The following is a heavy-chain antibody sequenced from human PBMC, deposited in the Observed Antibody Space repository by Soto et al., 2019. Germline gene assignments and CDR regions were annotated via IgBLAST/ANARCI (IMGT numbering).Heavy chain of an antibody. CDR3: ARGFVDTAMVFDY. J-gene: IGHJ4*02. Sequence: ASVKVSCKASGGTFSSYAISWVRQAPGQGLEWMGGIIPIFGTANYAQKFQGRVTITADESTSTAYMELSSLRSEDTAVYYCARGFVDTAMVFDYWGQGTLVTVSS. D-gene: IGHD5-18*01. CDR1: GGTFSSYA. CDR2: IIPIFGTA. V-gene: IGHV1-69*13.